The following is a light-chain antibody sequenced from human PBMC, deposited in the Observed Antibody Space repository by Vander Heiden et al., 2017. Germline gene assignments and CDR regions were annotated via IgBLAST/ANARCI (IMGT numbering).Light chain of an antibody. CDR1: GGHPTYA. CDR3: QSLGSGIRV. Sequence: QVVLTQSPSASASLGASVNLTCTLSGGHPTYAISWHQKQSEKTPRFLMKVNSNGSHTNGDGIPDRFSGSTSGNERYLTIASLQSDDEADYYCQSLGSGIRVFGGGTKLTVL. CDR2: VNSNGSH. J-gene: IGLJ3*02. V-gene: IGLV4-69*01.